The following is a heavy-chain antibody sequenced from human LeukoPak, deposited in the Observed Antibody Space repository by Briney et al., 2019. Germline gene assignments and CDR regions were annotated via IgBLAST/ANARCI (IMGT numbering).Heavy chain of an antibody. D-gene: IGHD4-11*01. V-gene: IGHV3-74*01. CDR1: GFTFSNYW. J-gene: IGHJ4*02. CDR3: AREGGTVTMYDY. Sequence: GGSLRLSCAASGFTFSNYWIYWVRHAPGKGLVWVSRINESGRTTTYADSVKGRFTISRDNAKNTVYLQMNSLRAEDTAAYYCAREGGTVTMYDYWGQGTLVTVSS. CDR2: INESGRTT.